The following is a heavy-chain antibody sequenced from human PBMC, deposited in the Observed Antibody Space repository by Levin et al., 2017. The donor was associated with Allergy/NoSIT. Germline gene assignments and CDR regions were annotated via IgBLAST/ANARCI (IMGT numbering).Heavy chain of an antibody. CDR1: GGSTRLGGYY. V-gene: IGHV4-31*03. CDR3: VRAQTGYVSPFDF. D-gene: IGHD3-9*01. CDR2: IYYSGET. Sequence: SETLSLTCSVSGGSTRLGGYYWGWIRQHPVKGLEWLGYIYYSGETFYNPSVESRLVISHDTSENQFSLRLTSLTAADTAVYYCVRAQTGYVSPFDFWGPGTLVTVSS. J-gene: IGHJ4*02.